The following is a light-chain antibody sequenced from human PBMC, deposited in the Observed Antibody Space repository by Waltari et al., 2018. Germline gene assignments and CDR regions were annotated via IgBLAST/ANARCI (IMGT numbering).Light chain of an antibody. CDR2: ASS. Sequence: DIQMTQSPSSLSASVGDRVTITCRASQSISSYLNWYQQKPGKAPKLLIYASSSLQSGVPSRFSGSGSGTYFTLTSSSLQPEDFATYYCQQSYSTPWTFGQGTKVEIK. J-gene: IGKJ1*01. CDR3: QQSYSTPWT. V-gene: IGKV1-39*01. CDR1: QSISSY.